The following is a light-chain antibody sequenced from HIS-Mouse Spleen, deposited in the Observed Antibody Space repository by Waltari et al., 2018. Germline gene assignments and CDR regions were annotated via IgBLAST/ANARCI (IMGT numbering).Light chain of an antibody. Sequence: DVVMTQSPLSLPVTLGQPASIACRSTQSLGHINGNTDLQWFQQTAGQSPRRLIDKVANRDAGVPDRYSGSGSGTDFTLKIRRVQAEDVGVYYCMQGTHWRPFTFGPGNKVYIK. CDR3: MQGTHWRPFT. CDR1: QSLGHINGNTD. CDR2: KVA. J-gene: IGKJ3*01. V-gene: IGKV2-30*02.